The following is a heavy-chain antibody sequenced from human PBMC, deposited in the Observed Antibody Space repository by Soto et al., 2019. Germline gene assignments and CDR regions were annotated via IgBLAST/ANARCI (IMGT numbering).Heavy chain of an antibody. CDR1: GFTFSNAW. V-gene: IGHV3-15*01. Sequence: GGSLRLSCAASGFTFSNAWMSWVRQAPGKGLEWVGRIKSKTDGGTTDYAAPVKGRFTISRDDSKNTLCLQMNSLKTEDTAVYYCTTVPYYYGSGSYTFFDYWGQGTLVTVSS. D-gene: IGHD3-10*01. CDR2: IKSKTDGGTT. J-gene: IGHJ4*02. CDR3: TTVPYYYGSGSYTFFDY.